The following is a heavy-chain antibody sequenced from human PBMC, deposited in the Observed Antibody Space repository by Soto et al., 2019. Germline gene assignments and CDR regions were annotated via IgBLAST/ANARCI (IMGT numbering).Heavy chain of an antibody. D-gene: IGHD2-2*01. Sequence: GGSLRLSCAASGFTFSSYAMSWVRQAPGRGLEWVSGIREDGSGAVYVDSVKGRFSISRDNAKNSLYLQLNSLRAEDTAVYYCATAISSPFSNFDSWGQGSLVTVSS. V-gene: IGHV3-7*01. CDR3: ATAISSPFSNFDS. CDR2: IREDGSGA. J-gene: IGHJ4*02. CDR1: GFTFSSYA.